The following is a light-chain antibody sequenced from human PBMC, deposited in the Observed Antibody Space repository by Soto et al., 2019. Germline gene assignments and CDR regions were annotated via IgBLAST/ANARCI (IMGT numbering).Light chain of an antibody. CDR2: AAS. CDR3: KKTYDVPRT. CDR1: QNIPGY. V-gene: IGKV1-39*01. Sequence: DIQMIQSPSSMSASVGGSVTITCRSRQNIPGYLSWFPQNPGRAPKLLINAASRLQSGVPARFSGSESGTDFTLTISSLQPEDFATYYCKKTYDVPRTVGNGNKVDIK. J-gene: IGKJ1*01.